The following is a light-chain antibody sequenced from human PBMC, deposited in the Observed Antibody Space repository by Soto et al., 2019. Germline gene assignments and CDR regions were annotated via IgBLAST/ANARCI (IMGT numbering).Light chain of an antibody. J-gene: IGKJ1*01. CDR1: QSVSRTY. V-gene: IGKV3-20*01. CDR3: QQHNPYSRT. CDR2: GAS. Sequence: EIVLTQSPGTLSLSPGERATLSCRASQSVSRTYLAWYQHRPGQAPRLLIYGASSRDTGIPARFSGSGSGTEFTLTISSLQYEDFAMYYCQQHNPYSRTFGQGTKVDIK.